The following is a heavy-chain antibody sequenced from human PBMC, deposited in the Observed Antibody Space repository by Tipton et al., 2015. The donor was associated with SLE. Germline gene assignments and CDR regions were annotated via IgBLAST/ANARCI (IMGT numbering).Heavy chain of an antibody. CDR2: ISAYNGNT. D-gene: IGHD2-2*01. V-gene: IGHV1-18*01. Sequence: QSGPEVKKPGASVKVSCKAYGYTFTSYGISWVRQAPGQGLEWMGWISAYNGNTNYAQKPQGRVTMTTDTSTSTAYMELRSLRSDDTAVYYCAGAGQYESRDGFDIWGQGTMVTVSS. J-gene: IGHJ3*02. CDR3: AGAGQYESRDGFDI. CDR1: GYTFTSYG.